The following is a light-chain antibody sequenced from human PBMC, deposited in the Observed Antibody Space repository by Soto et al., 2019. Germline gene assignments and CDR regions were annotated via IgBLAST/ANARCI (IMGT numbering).Light chain of an antibody. Sequence: DIQMTQSPSSLSASLGDRVTITCQASKDISNYLNWYQQKPGKAPTLLIYAASNLETGVPSRFSGSESVTDFTFTITSLQPEDMAIYYCQQYSNLPYTFGQGNKLQIK. J-gene: IGKJ2*01. CDR2: AAS. CDR3: QQYSNLPYT. V-gene: IGKV1-33*01. CDR1: KDISNY.